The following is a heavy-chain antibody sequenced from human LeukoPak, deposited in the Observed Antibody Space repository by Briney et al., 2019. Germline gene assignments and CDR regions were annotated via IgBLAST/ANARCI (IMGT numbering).Heavy chain of an antibody. CDR1: GFTFNTYN. V-gene: IGHV3-21*01. CDR3: ARDKSADYGDSYFDS. J-gene: IGHJ4*02. D-gene: IGHD4-17*01. Sequence: GGSLRLSCAASGFTFNTYNMNWVRQAPGQGLEWGSSITSSSSYIYYADSVKGRFTISRDNAKNSLYLQMNSLRAEDTAVYYCARDKSADYGDSYFDSWGQGILVTVSS. CDR2: ITSSSSYI.